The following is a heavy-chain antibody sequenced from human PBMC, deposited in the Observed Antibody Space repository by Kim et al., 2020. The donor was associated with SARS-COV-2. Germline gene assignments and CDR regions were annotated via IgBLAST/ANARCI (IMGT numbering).Heavy chain of an antibody. J-gene: IGHJ6*02. V-gene: IGHV3-48*03. D-gene: IGHD6-13*01. CDR1: GFTFSSYE. Sequence: GGSLRLSCAAPGFTFSSYEMNWVRQAPGKGLEWVSYISSSGSTIYYADSVKGRFTISRDNAKNSLYLQMNSLRAEDTAVYYCARDPYSSSYNYYGMDVWGQGTTVTVSS. CDR3: ARDPYSSSYNYYGMDV. CDR2: ISSSGSTI.